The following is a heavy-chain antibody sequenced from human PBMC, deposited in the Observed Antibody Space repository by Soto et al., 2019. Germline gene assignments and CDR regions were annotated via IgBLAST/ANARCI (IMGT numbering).Heavy chain of an antibody. CDR2: IYWDDDK. J-gene: IGHJ4*02. Sequence: QITLKESGPPLVKPTQTLTLTCTFSGFSLSTSGVGVGWIRQPPGKALEWLALIYWDDDKRYSPSLKSRLTITQDTSKNQVVLTMTHLDPVDTATYFCAHSQLYYYYSSGSQPFYYWGQGTLVTVSS. D-gene: IGHD3-22*01. CDR3: AHSQLYYYYSSGSQPFYY. CDR1: GFSLSTSGVG. V-gene: IGHV2-5*02.